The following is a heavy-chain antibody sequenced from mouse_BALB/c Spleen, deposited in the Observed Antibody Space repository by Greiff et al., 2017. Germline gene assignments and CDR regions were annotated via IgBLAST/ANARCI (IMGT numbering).Heavy chain of an antibody. CDR2: LSSGSSTI. D-gene: IGHD2-4*01. J-gene: IGHJ3*01. CDR3: ARDDYDGGGFAY. Sequence: EVMLVESGGGLVQPGGSRKLSCAASGFTFSSFGIHWVRQSPEKGLEWVAYLSSGSSTIYYADTVKGRFTISRDNPKDTLFLQMTSLRSEDTAMYYCARDDYDGGGFAYWGQGTLVTVSA. V-gene: IGHV5-17*02. CDR1: GFTFSSFG.